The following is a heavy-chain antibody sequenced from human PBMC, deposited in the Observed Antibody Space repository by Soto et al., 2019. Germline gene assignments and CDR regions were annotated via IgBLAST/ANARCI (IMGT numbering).Heavy chain of an antibody. CDR3: AKVPYYYDSSGYYWSVLFDY. V-gene: IGHV3-23*01. CDR2: ISGSGGST. Sequence: EVQLLESGGGLVQPGGSLRLSCAASGFTFSSYAMSWVRQAPGKGMEWVSAISGSGGSTYYADSVKGRFTISRDNSKNTLYLQMNSLRAADTTVYYCAKVPYYYDSSGYYWSVLFDYWGQGTLVTVSS. J-gene: IGHJ4*02. CDR1: GFTFSSYA. D-gene: IGHD3-22*01.